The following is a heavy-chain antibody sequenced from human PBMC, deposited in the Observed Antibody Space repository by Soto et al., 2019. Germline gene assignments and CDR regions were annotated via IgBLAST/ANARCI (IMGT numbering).Heavy chain of an antibody. Sequence: SETLSLTCAVSGGSVSSNNWWFWVRQPPGKGLEWIGEIYHNGNTNYNPSLKSRVTISVDKSKNQFSLKLSSVTAADTAVYYCARVSGSYYYGMDVWGQGTTVTVSS. D-gene: IGHD1-26*01. CDR2: IYHNGNT. J-gene: IGHJ6*02. V-gene: IGHV4-4*02. CDR3: ARVSGSYYYGMDV. CDR1: GGSVSSNNW.